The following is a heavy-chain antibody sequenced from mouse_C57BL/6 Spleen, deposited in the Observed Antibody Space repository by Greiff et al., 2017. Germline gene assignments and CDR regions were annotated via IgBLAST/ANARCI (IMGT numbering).Heavy chain of an antibody. V-gene: IGHV1-22*01. CDR3: ASRGAMDY. J-gene: IGHJ4*01. CDR2: INPNNGGT. D-gene: IGHD3-1*01. Sequence: EVHLVESGPELVKPGASVKMSCKASGYTFTDYNMHWVKQSHGTSLEWIGYINPNNGGTSYNQKFKGKATLTVNKSSGTAFMGLRSLTSEDSAVYYCASRGAMDYGGQGTSVTVSS. CDR1: GYTFTDYN.